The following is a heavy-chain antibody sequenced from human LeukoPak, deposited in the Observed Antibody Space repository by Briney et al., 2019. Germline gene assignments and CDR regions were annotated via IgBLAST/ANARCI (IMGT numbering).Heavy chain of an antibody. J-gene: IGHJ6*02. CDR2: IWYDGSNK. D-gene: IGHD6-13*01. V-gene: IGHV3-33*01. CDR1: GFTFSSYG. Sequence: PGRSLRLSCAASGFTFSSYGMHWVRQAPGKGLEWVAVIWYDGSNKYYADSVKGRFTISRDNSKNTLYLQMNSLRAEDTAVYYCARDRLGEGSSWDDYYGMDVWGQGTTVTVSS. CDR3: ARDRLGEGSSWDDYYGMDV.